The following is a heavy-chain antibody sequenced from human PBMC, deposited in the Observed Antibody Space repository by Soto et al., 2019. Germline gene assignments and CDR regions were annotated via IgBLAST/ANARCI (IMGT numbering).Heavy chain of an antibody. CDR2: INHSGST. V-gene: IGHV4-34*01. D-gene: IGHD5-18*01. CDR3: ARRSGYSYGHFDY. CDR1: GGSFSGYY. J-gene: IGHJ4*02. Sequence: QVQLQQWGAGLLKPSETLSLTCAVYGGSFSGYYWSWIRQPPGKGLEWIGEINHSGSTNYNPSPKSRVTISVDTSRNQFSLKLSSVTAADTAVYYCARRSGYSYGHFDYWGQGTLVVVSS.